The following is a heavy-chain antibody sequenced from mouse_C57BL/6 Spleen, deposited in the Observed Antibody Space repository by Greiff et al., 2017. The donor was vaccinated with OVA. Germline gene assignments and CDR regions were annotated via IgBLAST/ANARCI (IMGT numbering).Heavy chain of an antibody. CDR1: GYTFTDYN. D-gene: IGHD2-5*01. V-gene: IGHV1-18*01. CDR3: ARADYSNYGFAY. CDR2: INPNNGGT. Sequence: EVQLQQSGPELVKPGASVKIPCKASGYTFTDYNMDWVKQSHGKSLEWIGDINPNNGGTIYNQKFKGKATLTVDKSSSTAYMELRSLTSEDTAIYYCARADYSNYGFAYWGQGTLVTVSA. J-gene: IGHJ3*01.